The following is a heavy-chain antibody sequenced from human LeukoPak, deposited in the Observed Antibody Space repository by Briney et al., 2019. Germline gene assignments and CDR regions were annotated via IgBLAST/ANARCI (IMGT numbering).Heavy chain of an antibody. V-gene: IGHV4-34*01. J-gene: IGHJ5*02. CDR1: GGSFSGYY. CDR2: INHSGST. Sequence: PSETLSLTCAVYGGSFSGYYWSWIRQPPGKGLEWIGEINHSGSTNYNPSLKSRVTISVDTSKNQFSLKLSSVTAADTAVYYCARVYSNYDEAQLDPWGQGTLVTVSS. D-gene: IGHD4-11*01. CDR3: ARVYSNYDEAQLDP.